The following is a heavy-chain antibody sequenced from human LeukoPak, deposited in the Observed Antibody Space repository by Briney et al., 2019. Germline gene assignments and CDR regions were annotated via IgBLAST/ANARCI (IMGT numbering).Heavy chain of an antibody. CDR2: IYSDGTT. Sequence: GGSLRLSCAASGFTFSSNYMSWVRQAPGKGLEWVSVIYSDGTTYYSDSVKGRFTISRDNSENPLYLQMNSLRAEDTAVYYCARSEMSRGLYSWGQGTLVTVSS. J-gene: IGHJ4*02. CDR1: GFTFSSNY. V-gene: IGHV3-53*01. D-gene: IGHD5-24*01. CDR3: ARSEMSRGLYS.